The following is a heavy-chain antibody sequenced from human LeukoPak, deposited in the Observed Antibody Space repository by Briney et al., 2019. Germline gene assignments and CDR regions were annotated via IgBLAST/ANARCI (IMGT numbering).Heavy chain of an antibody. D-gene: IGHD1-26*01. V-gene: IGHV1-18*01. CDR1: GYTFNTYG. CDR3: ARDRYSGSYYMDV. Sequence: ASVKVSCKASGYTFNTYGISWVRQAPGQGLEWMGWISDYNGNTRYAQNFQGIVTMTTDTSTSTAYMDLRSLRSDDTAVYYCARDRYSGSYYMDVWGKGTTVTVSS. CDR2: ISDYNGNT. J-gene: IGHJ6*03.